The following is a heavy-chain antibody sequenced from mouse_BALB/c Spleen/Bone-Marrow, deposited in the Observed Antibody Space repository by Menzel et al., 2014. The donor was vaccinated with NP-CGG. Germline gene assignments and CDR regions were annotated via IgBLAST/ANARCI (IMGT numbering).Heavy chain of an antibody. CDR2: INPYNDYT. D-gene: IGHD1-1*01. J-gene: IGHJ4*01. Sequence: EVQLQQSGAELVRPGASVKISCTAFGYTFTNHHINWVKQRPGQGLDWIGYINPYNDYTSYNQKPKGKATLTVDKSSSTAYMERSSLTSEDAAVYYCATEVYGIYYAMDYWGQGTSVTVSS. CDR3: ATEVYGIYYAMDY. V-gene: IGHV1S45*01. CDR1: GYTFTNHH.